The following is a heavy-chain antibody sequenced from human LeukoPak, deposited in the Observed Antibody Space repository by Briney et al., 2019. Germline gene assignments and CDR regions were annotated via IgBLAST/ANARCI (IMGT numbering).Heavy chain of an antibody. CDR1: GYTFTGYY. CDR2: INPNSGGT. CDR3: ARGPKDIVVVPAADGTYYYYYYMDV. V-gene: IGHV1-2*02. D-gene: IGHD2-2*01. Sequence: ASVKVSCKASGYTFTGYYMHWVRQAPGQGLEWMGWINPNSGGTNYAQKFQGRVTMTRDTSISTAYMELSRLRSDDTAVYYCARGPKDIVVVPAADGTYYYYYYMDVWGKGTTVTVSS. J-gene: IGHJ6*03.